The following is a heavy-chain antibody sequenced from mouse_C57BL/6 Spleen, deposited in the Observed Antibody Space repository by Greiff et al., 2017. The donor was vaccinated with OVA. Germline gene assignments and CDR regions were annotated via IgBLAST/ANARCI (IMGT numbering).Heavy chain of an antibody. D-gene: IGHD2-5*01. V-gene: IGHV2-6-1*01. CDR3: ARHGGDYSNPDV. CDR2: IWSDGST. Sequence: QVQLQQSGPGLVAPSQSLSITCTVSGFSLTSYGVHWVRQPPGKGLEWLVVIWSDGSTTYTSSLKSRLSINKDNSKSQVFLKMNRLQTDDTAMYYCARHGGDYSNPDVWGTGTTVTVSS. CDR1: GFSLTSYG. J-gene: IGHJ1*03.